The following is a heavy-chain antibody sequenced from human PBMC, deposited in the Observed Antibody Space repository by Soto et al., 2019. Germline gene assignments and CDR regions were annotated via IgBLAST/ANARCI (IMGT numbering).Heavy chain of an antibody. CDR1: GYPVTAYY. CDR3: ARGGGVGVAGSAAFDM. V-gene: IGHV1-2*02. CDR2: INPATGAA. J-gene: IGHJ3*02. D-gene: IGHD3-3*01. Sequence: QLHLVQSGAVVKKPGASVTVSCSASGYPVTAYYMHWVRQAPGRGLEWLGGINPATGAAKYTQTLQGRVTMTRDTSTSTGFMELSGLTSEGPAVFYCARGGGVGVAGSAAFDMWGQGTLVTVSS.